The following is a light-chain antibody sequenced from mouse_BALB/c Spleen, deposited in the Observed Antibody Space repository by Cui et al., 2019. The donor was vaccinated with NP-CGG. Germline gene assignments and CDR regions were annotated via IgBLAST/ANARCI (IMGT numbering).Light chain of an antibody. CDR2: GTN. CDR3: ALWYSNHWV. V-gene: IGLV1*01. J-gene: IGLJ1*01. Sequence: AVVTEESAPTTSPGETVTLTCRSSTGAVTTSNYANWVQEKPDHLFTGLIGGTNNRAPGVPARFSGSLIGDKAALTITGAQTEYEAIYFCALWYSNHWVFGGGTKLTVL. CDR1: TGAVTTSNY.